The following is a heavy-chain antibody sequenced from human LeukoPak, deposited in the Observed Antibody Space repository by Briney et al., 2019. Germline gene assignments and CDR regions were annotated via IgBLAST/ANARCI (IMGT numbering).Heavy chain of an antibody. D-gene: IGHD6-13*01. CDR3: ARDLYSSSWYRRVNYFYGMDV. Sequence: PGGSLRLSCAASGFTFSSYAMSWVRQAPGKGLEWVSSISSSSSYIYYADSVKGRFTISRDNAKNSVYLQMNSLRAEDTAVYYCARDLYSSSWYRRVNYFYGMDVWGKGTTVTVSS. CDR1: GFTFSSYA. V-gene: IGHV3-21*01. CDR2: ISSSSSYI. J-gene: IGHJ6*04.